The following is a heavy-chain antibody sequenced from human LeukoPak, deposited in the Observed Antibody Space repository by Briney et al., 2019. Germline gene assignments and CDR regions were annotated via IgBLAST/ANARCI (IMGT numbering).Heavy chain of an antibody. CDR3: ASGGYGSPIDY. J-gene: IGHJ4*02. CDR1: GFTFSSYS. D-gene: IGHD3-10*01. V-gene: IGHV3-48*01. CDR2: ISSSSSTI. Sequence: GGSLRLSCAASGFTFSSYSMNWVRQAPGKGLERVSYISSSSSTIYYADSVKGRFTISRDNAKNSLYLQMNSLRAEDTAVYHCASGGYGSPIDYWGQGTLVTVSS.